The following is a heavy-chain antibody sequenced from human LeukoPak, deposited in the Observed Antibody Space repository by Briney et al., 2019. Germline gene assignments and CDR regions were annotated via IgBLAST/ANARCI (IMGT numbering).Heavy chain of an antibody. CDR1: GYTFSSHG. D-gene: IGHD3-16*02. Sequence: GASVKVSCKASGYTFSSHGITWVRQAPGQGLEWMGWISGDNGNTKYAQKFQGRVTMTTDTSTSTAYMELRSLRSDDTAVYFCARDLMYYDYVWGSYRFPDYWGQGTLDTVSS. J-gene: IGHJ4*02. CDR2: ISGDNGNT. CDR3: ARDLMYYDYVWGSYRFPDY. V-gene: IGHV1-18*01.